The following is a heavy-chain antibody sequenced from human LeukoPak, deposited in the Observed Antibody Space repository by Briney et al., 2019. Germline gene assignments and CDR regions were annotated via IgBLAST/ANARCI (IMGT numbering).Heavy chain of an antibody. CDR2: IYYSGST. V-gene: IGHV4-59*01. Sequence: SETLSLTCNVSGGSFSHYFWSWIRQPPGKGLEWIGYIYYSGSTNYNPSLKSRVIMSVDTSKNQFSLKLSPVTAADTAVYYCARVGGSGSYFFGYWGQGAVVSVSS. D-gene: IGHD3-10*01. CDR1: GGSFSHYF. CDR3: ARVGGSGSYFFGY. J-gene: IGHJ4*02.